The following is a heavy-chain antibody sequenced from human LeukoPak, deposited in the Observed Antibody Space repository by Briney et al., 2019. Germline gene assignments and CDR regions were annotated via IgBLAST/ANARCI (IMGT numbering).Heavy chain of an antibody. J-gene: IGHJ4*02. D-gene: IGHD3-22*01. CDR2: VDHSGST. CDR1: GASFNGYY. Sequence: SETLSLTCAVYGASFNGYYWSWIRQPPGKGLEWIGEVDHSGSTTYNPSLKSRVTVSVDTSKNQFSLKLNSVTAADTAVYYCSRQETYYYDSSAYPIFDYWSQGTLVTVSS. CDR3: SRQETYYYDSSAYPIFDY. V-gene: IGHV4-34*01.